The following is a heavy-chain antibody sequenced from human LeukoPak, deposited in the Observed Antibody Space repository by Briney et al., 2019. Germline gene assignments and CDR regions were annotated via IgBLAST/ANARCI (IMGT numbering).Heavy chain of an antibody. V-gene: IGHV3-7*01. CDR1: GFIFSSHW. Sequence: PGGSLRLSCAASGFIFSSHWMTWVRQAPGKGLEWVANIKQDGSEKYYVDSVKGRFTVSRDNAKNSLFLQMNNLRAEDTAVYYCAKFFVRAMDVWGQGTTVTVSS. CDR3: AKFFVRAMDV. D-gene: IGHD3-3*01. J-gene: IGHJ6*02. CDR2: IKQDGSEK.